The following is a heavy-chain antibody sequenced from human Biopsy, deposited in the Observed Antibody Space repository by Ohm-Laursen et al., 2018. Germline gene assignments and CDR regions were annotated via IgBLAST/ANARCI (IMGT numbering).Heavy chain of an antibody. V-gene: IGHV1-2*05. CDR2: INPHTGVT. Sequence: ATVKISCKASGYDFLDFHIHWVRQVPGQGLEWIGHINPHTGVTKYAQKFLDRITMTGDTSISTAYMDLSRLTSVDTGIYYCARPSGGVSTIGFDPWGQGTLVIVSS. CDR3: ARPSGGVSTIGFDP. J-gene: IGHJ5*02. CDR1: GYDFLDFH. D-gene: IGHD5/OR15-5a*01.